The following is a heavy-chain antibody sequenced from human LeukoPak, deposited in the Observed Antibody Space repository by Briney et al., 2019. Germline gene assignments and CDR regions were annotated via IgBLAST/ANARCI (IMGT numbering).Heavy chain of an antibody. D-gene: IGHD1-1*01. CDR3: ARERQLERLAFGKEGSAFDY. CDR1: GFTFSSYT. V-gene: IGHV3-21*01. J-gene: IGHJ4*02. CDR2: ISSSSSYI. Sequence: GGSLRLSCAASGFTFSSYTMNWVRQAPGKGLEWVSSISSSSSYIYYAASVKGRFTISRDNAKNSLYLQMNRLRAEDTAVYYCARERQLERLAFGKEGSAFDYWGQGTLVTVSS.